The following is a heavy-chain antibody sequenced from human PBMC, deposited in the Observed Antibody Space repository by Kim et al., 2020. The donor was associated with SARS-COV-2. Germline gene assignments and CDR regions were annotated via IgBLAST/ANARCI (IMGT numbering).Heavy chain of an antibody. D-gene: IGHD3-10*01. Sequence: YAQKFQGRVTMTRDTSISTAYMELSRLRSDDTAVYYCARGGYYGSGSYNSWGQGTLVTVSS. J-gene: IGHJ4*02. V-gene: IGHV1-2*02. CDR3: ARGGYYGSGSYNS.